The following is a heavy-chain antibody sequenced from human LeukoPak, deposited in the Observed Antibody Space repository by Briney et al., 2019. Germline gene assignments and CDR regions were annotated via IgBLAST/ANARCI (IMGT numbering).Heavy chain of an antibody. CDR3: AKDLAMQLVPYYYYYYGMDV. D-gene: IGHD6-13*01. CDR1: GFTFGAYG. CDR2: ISYDGSNR. Sequence: GSLRLSCAASGFTFGAYGMHWVRQAPGKGLEWVAVISYDGSNRYYADSVKGRFTISRDNSKNTLYLQMNSLRAEDTAVYYCAKDLAMQLVPYYYYYYGMDVWGQGTTVTVSS. V-gene: IGHV3-30*18. J-gene: IGHJ6*02.